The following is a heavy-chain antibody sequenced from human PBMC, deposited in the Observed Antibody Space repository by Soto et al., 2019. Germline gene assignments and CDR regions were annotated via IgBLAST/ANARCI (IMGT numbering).Heavy chain of an antibody. V-gene: IGHV3-23*01. J-gene: IGHJ4*02. D-gene: IGHD6-6*01. CDR3: AKSLKTYTSSPLDY. CDR1: GFTFSSYA. Sequence: GGSLRLSCAASGFTFSSYAMSWVRQAPGKGLEWVSAISGSGGGTDYADSVKGRFTISRDNSKSTLYLQMNSLRADDTAVYYCAKSLKTYTSSPLDYWGQGTLVTVSS. CDR2: ISGSGGGT.